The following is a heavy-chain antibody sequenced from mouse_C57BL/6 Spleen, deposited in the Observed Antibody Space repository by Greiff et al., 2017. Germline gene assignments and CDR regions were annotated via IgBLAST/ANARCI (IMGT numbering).Heavy chain of an antibody. V-gene: IGHV1-19*01. Sequence: EVKLMESGPVLVKPGASVKMSCKASGYTFTDYYMNWVKQSHGKSLEWIGVINPYNGGTSYNQKFKGKATLTVDKSSSTAYMELNSLTSEDSAVYYCARGRPIYYDYDGSWFAYWGQGTLVTVSA. CDR1: GYTFTDYY. J-gene: IGHJ3*01. CDR2: INPYNGGT. D-gene: IGHD2-4*01. CDR3: ARGRPIYYDYDGSWFAY.